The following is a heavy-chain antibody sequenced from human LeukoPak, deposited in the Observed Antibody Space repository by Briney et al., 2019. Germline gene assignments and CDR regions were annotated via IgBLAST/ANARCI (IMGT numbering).Heavy chain of an antibody. CDR3: AHRQRRCCGDLDAFDI. V-gene: IGHV2-5*02. CDR1: GFPLSTSGVG. CDR2: IYWDDDK. Sequence: SGPTLVKPTQTLTLTCTFSGFPLSTSGVGVGWIRQPPGKALEWLALIYWDDDKRYSPSLKSRLTITKDTSKNQVVLTMTNMDHVNTATYYCAHRQRRCCGDLDAFDIGGKGPMVT. D-gene: IGHD3-10*01. J-gene: IGHJ3*02.